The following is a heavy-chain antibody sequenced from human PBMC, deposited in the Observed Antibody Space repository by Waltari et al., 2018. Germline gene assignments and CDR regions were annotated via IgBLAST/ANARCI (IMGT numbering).Heavy chain of an antibody. D-gene: IGHD6-6*01. CDR3: ARDHSSSAFDY. CDR1: GFTFSSYA. Sequence: QVQLVESGGGVVQPGRSLRLSCAASGFTFSSYAMHWVRQAPGKGLEWVAVISYDGSNKYYADSVKGRFTISRDNSKNTLYLQMNSLRAEDTAVYYCARDHSSSAFDYWGQGTLVTVSS. CDR2: ISYDGSNK. V-gene: IGHV3-30-3*01. J-gene: IGHJ4*02.